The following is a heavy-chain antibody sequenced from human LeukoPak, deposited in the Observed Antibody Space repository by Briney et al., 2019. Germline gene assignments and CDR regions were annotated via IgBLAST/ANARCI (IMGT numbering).Heavy chain of an antibody. D-gene: IGHD2-2*01. Sequence: KPSETLSLTCTVSGGSMTSYYWNWIRQPPGKGLEWIGFIFYSGSTNYNPSLKSRVTISVDTSRNQFSLKLSSVTAADTAIYYCARVGCISTSCPADYWGQGTLVTVSS. J-gene: IGHJ4*02. CDR1: GGSMTSYY. CDR2: IFYSGST. V-gene: IGHV4-59*01. CDR3: ARVGCISTSCPADY.